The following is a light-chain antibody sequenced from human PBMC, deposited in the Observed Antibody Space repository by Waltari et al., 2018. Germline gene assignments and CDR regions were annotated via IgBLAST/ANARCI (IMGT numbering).Light chain of an antibody. J-gene: IGKJ5*01. CDR2: DAS. CDR1: QSVSSY. Sequence: EIVLTQSPATLSLSPGERATLSCRASQSVSSYLAWYQQKPSQAPRPLIYDASNRATGSPARFSGSGSGTDFTLTISSLEPEDFAVYYCQQRSNWPPKITFGQGTRLEIK. CDR3: QQRSNWPPKIT. V-gene: IGKV3-11*01.